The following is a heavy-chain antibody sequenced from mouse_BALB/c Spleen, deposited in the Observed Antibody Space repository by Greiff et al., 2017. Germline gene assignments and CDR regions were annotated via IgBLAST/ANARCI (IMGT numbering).Heavy chain of an antibody. CDR1: GYTFTSYY. Sequence: VQLQQSGPELVKPGASVRISCKASGYTFTSYYIHWVKQRPGQGLEWIGWIYPGNVNTKYNEKFKGKATLTADKSSSTAYMQLSSLTSEDSAVYFCARPITTGTWFAYWGQGTLVTVSA. J-gene: IGHJ3*01. D-gene: IGHD2-4*01. V-gene: IGHV1S56*01. CDR2: IYPGNVNT. CDR3: ARPITTGTWFAY.